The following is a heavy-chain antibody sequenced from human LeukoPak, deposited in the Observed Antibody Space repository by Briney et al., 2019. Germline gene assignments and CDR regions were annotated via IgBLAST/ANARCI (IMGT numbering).Heavy chain of an antibody. D-gene: IGHD2-15*01. CDR3: AKARYSPLGYCSGGSCSPLEY. J-gene: IGHJ4*02. V-gene: IGHV3-9*01. Sequence: PGGSLRLSCAASGFTFDDYAMHWVRHAPGKGLEWVSGISWNSGSIGYADSVKGRFTISRDNAKNSLYLQMNSLRAEDTALYYCAKARYSPLGYCSGGSCSPLEYWGQGTLVTVSS. CDR1: GFTFDDYA. CDR2: ISWNSGSI.